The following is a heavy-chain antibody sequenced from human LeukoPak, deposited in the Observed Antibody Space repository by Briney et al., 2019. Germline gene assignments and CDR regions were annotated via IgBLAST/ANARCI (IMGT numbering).Heavy chain of an antibody. V-gene: IGHV4-39*01. CDR2: IYYSGST. CDR3: ARHEHKAVAGDT. Sequence: SETLSLTCTVSGGSISSSSYYWGWIRQPPGKGLEWIGSIYYSGSTYYNPSLKSRVTISVDTSKNQFSLKLSSVTAADTAMYYCARHEHKAVAGDTWGQGTLVTVSS. CDR1: GGSISSSSYY. J-gene: IGHJ5*02. D-gene: IGHD6-19*01.